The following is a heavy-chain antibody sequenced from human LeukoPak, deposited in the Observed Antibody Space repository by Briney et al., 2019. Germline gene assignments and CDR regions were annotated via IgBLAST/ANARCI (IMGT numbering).Heavy chain of an antibody. D-gene: IGHD3-22*01. J-gene: IGHJ4*02. CDR1: GFTVSSNY. V-gene: IGHV3-66*01. CDR2: IYSGDST. CDR3: ARDNYDSSGYYFD. Sequence: AGGSLRLSCAASGFTVSSNYMSWVRQAPGKGLEWVSIIYSGDSTYYADSVKGRFTISRDNSKNTLYLQMNSLRAEDTAVYYCARDNYDSSGYYFDWGQGTLVTVSS.